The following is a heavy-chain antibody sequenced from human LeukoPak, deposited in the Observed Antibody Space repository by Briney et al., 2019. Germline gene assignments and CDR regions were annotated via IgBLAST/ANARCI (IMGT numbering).Heavy chain of an antibody. CDR2: ISSSSSYI. J-gene: IGHJ5*02. Sequence: PGGSLRLSCAASGFTFSSYSMTWVRQAPGKGLEWVSSISSSSSYIYYADSVKGRFTISRDNAKNSLYLQMNSLRAEDTAVYYCARDHRSLYVGWFDPWGQGTLVTVSS. D-gene: IGHD1-26*01. CDR3: ARDHRSLYVGWFDP. V-gene: IGHV3-21*01. CDR1: GFTFSSYS.